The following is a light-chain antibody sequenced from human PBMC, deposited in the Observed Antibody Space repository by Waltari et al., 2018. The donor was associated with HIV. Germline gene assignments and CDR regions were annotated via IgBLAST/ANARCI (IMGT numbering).Light chain of an antibody. CDR2: RTS. CDR1: QSIDNW. Sequence: DIQMTQSPSNLSASVGDTVVITCRASQSIDNWLASYQQKPGRAPRLLVSRTSLLESGVSSRFRGSGSGTEFTLTIMSLQPDDIGTYYCQQYSTHYAFGQGTRVE. CDR3: QQYSTHYA. V-gene: IGKV1-5*03. J-gene: IGKJ2*01.